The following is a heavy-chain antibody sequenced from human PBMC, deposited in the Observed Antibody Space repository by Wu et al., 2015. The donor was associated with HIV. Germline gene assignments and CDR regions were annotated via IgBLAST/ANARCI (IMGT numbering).Heavy chain of an antibody. D-gene: IGHD6-13*01. Sequence: QVQLVQSGAEVKKPGSSVKVSCKASEDTFSTSAISWVRQAPGQGLDWMGRIIPILATPNYAQKFQGRVTITADESTNTAYIELISLTSEDTAVYYCAIDHGSSWYSWGQGTLVTVSS. J-gene: IGHJ4*02. CDR1: EDTFSTSA. CDR2: IIPILATP. CDR3: AIDHGSSWYS. V-gene: IGHV1-69*11.